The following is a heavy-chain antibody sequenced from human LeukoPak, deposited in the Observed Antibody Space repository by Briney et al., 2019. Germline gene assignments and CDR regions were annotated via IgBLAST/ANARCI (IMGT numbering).Heavy chain of an antibody. CDR2: INHSGST. D-gene: IGHD3-3*01. J-gene: IGHJ4*02. Sequence: SETLSLTCAVYGGSFSGYYWSWIRQPPGKGLGWIGEINHSGSTNYNPSLKSRVTISVDTSKNQFSLKLSSVTAADTAVYYCARLKARVTIFGVAGDYWGQGTLVTVSS. CDR1: GGSFSGYY. CDR3: ARLKARVTIFGVAGDY. V-gene: IGHV4-34*01.